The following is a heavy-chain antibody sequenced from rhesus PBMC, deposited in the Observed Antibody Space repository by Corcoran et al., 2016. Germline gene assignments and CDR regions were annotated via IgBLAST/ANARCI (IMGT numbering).Heavy chain of an antibody. CDR2: IYGSGSST. V-gene: IGHV4-169*02. CDR1: GGSISSSY. J-gene: IGHJ4*01. Sequence: QLQLQESGPGLVKPSETLAVTCAVPGGSISSSYWSWIRQAPGKGLGWIGDIYGSGSSTNYNPSLKSRVTLSVDPSKNQLSLKLSSVTAADTAVYYCARDWGGSSYFDYWGQGVLVTVSS. CDR3: ARDWGGSSYFDY. D-gene: IGHD4-29*01.